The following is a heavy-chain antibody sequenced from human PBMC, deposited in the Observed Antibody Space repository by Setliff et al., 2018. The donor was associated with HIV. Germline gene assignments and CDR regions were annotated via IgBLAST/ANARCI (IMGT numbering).Heavy chain of an antibody. CDR3: ARDLKRPNSNFWGGYPIPFDS. V-gene: IGHV7-4-1*02. J-gene: IGHJ4*02. D-gene: IGHD3-3*01. CDR2: INTNTGNQ. CDR1: GYTFNNYA. Sequence: GASVKVSCKASGYTFNNYAMNWVRQAPGQGLELMGWINTNTGNQTYAQGFTGRFVFSLDTSVSTAYLQISSLKAEDAAVYFCARDLKRPNSNFWGGYPIPFDSWGQGTLVTVSS.